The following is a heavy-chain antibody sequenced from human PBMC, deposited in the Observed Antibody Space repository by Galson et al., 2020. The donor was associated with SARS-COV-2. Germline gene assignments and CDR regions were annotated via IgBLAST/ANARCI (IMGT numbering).Heavy chain of an antibody. CDR2: ISSDSKNE. CDR1: GFTFSSYP. Sequence: GRSLRPSCAASGFTFSSYPIHWVRQSPGRGLEWVAVISSDSKNEYYADPVKGRFTISRDNSRNTLSLQMNSLRREDTATYYGARGGSAGYVDYGGQGALVTVSS. D-gene: IGHD6-19*01. CDR3: ARGGSAGYVDY. V-gene: IGHV3-30*04. J-gene: IGHJ4*02.